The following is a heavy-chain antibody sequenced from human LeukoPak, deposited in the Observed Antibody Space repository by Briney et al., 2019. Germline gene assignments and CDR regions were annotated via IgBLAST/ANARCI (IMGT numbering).Heavy chain of an antibody. CDR2: INSDGSST. CDR1: GFTFSRNW. CDR3: ARPTYYYDALFDY. Sequence: GGSLRLSCAASGFTFSRNWMHWVRQAPGKGLVWVSCINSDGSSTSYADSVKGRFTISRDNAKNTLYLQVNSLRAEDTAVYYCARPTYYYDALFDYWGQGTLVTVSS. D-gene: IGHD3-22*01. J-gene: IGHJ4*02. V-gene: IGHV3-74*01.